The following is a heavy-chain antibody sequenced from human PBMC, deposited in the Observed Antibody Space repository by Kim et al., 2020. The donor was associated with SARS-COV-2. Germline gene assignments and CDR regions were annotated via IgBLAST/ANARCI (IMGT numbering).Heavy chain of an antibody. CDR3: ARDPMTTVIPFDY. Sequence: GGSLRLSCAASGFTFSSYSMNWVRQAPGKGLEWVSYISSSSSTIYYADSVKGRFTISRDNAKNSLYLQMNSLRAEDTAVYYCARDPMTTVIPFDYWGQGTLVTVSS. D-gene: IGHD4-17*01. J-gene: IGHJ4*02. V-gene: IGHV3-48*04. CDR2: ISSSSSTI. CDR1: GFTFSSYS.